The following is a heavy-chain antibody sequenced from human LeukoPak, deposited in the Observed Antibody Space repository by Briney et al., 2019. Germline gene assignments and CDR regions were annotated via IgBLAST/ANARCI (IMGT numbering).Heavy chain of an antibody. Sequence: GGSLRLSCAASGVTFSDYYMHWIRQGPGKGLEWVSYISSTGNTIFYADSLKGRFTISRDNAKNSMYLQMNRLRVEDTASYYCARGGLYYNILTGLLDTWGQGTLVAVSS. D-gene: IGHD3-9*01. CDR1: GVTFSDYY. CDR2: ISSTGNTI. CDR3: ARGGLYYNILTGLLDT. V-gene: IGHV3-11*04. J-gene: IGHJ5*02.